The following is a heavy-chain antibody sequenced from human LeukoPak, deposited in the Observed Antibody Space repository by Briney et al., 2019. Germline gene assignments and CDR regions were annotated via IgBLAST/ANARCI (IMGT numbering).Heavy chain of an antibody. CDR1: GFTFSNYA. Sequence: GKSLRLSCAASGFTFSNYAMHWVRQAPGKGLEWVSLISSGGTYEYYADSVKGRFTISRDKSKNTLYLQLNSLRAEDTAVYYCARDSTYYYDSGSSGPHYFDNWGQGTLVTVSS. D-gene: IGHD3-10*01. J-gene: IGHJ4*02. V-gene: IGHV3-30*01. CDR2: ISSGGTYE. CDR3: ARDSTYYYDSGSSGPHYFDN.